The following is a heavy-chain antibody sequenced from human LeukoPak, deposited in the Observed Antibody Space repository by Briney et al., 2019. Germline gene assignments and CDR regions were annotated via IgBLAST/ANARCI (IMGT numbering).Heavy chain of an antibody. CDR2: IYYSGST. CDR3: AREISIAAAGMYDYYYYMDV. J-gene: IGHJ6*03. Sequence: SETLSLTCTVSGASISSGDYYWSWIRQPPGKGLEWIGYIYYSGSTYYNPSLKSRVTISVDTSKNQFSLKLSSVTAADTAVYYCAREISIAAAGMYDYYYYMDVWGKGTTVTVSS. V-gene: IGHV4-30-4*01. CDR1: GASISSGDYY. D-gene: IGHD6-13*01.